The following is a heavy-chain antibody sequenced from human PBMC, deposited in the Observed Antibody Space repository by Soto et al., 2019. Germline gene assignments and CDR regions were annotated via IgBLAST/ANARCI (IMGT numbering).Heavy chain of an antibody. V-gene: IGHV1-69*01. CDR2: IIPIFGTA. Sequence: QVQLVQYGAEVKKPGSSVKVSCKASGGTFSSYAISWVRQAPGQGLEWMGGIIPIFGTANYAQKFQGRVTITADESTSTAYMELSSLRSEDTAVYYCARDLTRGTVTTGGPFDYWGQGTLVTVSS. CDR1: GGTFSSYA. D-gene: IGHD4-17*01. J-gene: IGHJ4*02. CDR3: ARDLTRGTVTTGGPFDY.